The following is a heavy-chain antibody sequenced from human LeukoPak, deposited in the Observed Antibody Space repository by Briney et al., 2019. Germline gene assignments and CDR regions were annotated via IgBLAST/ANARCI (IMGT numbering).Heavy chain of an antibody. CDR2: ISYDGSNK. CDR3: AREAVRGVIQYYMDV. J-gene: IGHJ6*03. Sequence: GGSLRLSCAASGFTFSSYAMHWVRQAPGKGLEWVAVISYDGSNKYYADSVKGRFNISRDNSKNTLYLQMNSLRAEDTAVYYCAREAVRGVIQYYMDVWGKGTTVTVSS. CDR1: GFTFSSYA. D-gene: IGHD3-10*01. V-gene: IGHV3-30-3*01.